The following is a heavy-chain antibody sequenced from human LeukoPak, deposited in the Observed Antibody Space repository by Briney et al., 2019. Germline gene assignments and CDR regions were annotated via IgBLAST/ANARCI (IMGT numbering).Heavy chain of an antibody. CDR2: IYYSGST. CDR1: GGSISSSSYY. CDR3: ARLAYYDILTASYYFDY. D-gene: IGHD3-9*01. J-gene: IGHJ4*02. Sequence: SETLSLTCTVSGGSISSSSYYWGWIRQPPGKELEWIGSIYYSGSTYYNPSLKSRVTISVDTSKNQFSLKLSSVTAADTAVYYCARLAYYDILTASYYFDYWGQGTLVTVSS. V-gene: IGHV4-39*01.